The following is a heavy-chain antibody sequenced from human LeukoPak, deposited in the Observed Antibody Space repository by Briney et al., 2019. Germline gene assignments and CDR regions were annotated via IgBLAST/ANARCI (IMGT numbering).Heavy chain of an antibody. CDR1: GFTFPEYA. CDR3: ARDSTYYYASGSSGPDYFDY. D-gene: IGHD3-10*01. J-gene: IGHJ4*02. Sequence: GGSLRLSCAASGFTFPEYAMPWGRQAPGKGLERVALISYDGSRTDYADSLKGQFTISRDKSRNTLYLQLNSLGPEDAAVYYCARDSTYYYASGSSGPDYFDYWGQGALVAVSS. V-gene: IGHV3-30*01. CDR2: ISYDGSRT.